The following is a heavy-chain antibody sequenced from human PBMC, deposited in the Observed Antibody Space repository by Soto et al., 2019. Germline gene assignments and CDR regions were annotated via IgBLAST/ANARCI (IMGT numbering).Heavy chain of an antibody. CDR3: ARDPGDYYDSSGSFDY. D-gene: IGHD3-22*01. J-gene: IGHJ4*02. CDR1: GGSISSYY. V-gene: IGHV4-59*01. Sequence: SETLSLTCTVSGGSISSYYWSWIRQPPGKGLEWIGYIYYSGSTNYNPSLKSRVTISVDTSKNQFSLKLSSVTAADTAVYYCARDPGDYYDSSGSFDYWGQGTLVTVSS. CDR2: IYYSGST.